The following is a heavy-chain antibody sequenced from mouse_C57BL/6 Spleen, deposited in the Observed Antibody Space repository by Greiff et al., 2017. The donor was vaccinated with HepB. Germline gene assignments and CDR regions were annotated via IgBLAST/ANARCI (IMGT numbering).Heavy chain of an antibody. J-gene: IGHJ2*01. V-gene: IGHV1-64*01. Sequence: QVHVKQSGAELVKPGASVKLSCKASGYTFTSYWMHWVKQRPGQGLEWIGMIHPNSGSTNYNEKFKSKATLTVDKSSSTAYMQLSSLTSEDSAVYYCARSPGNYFDYWGQGTTLTVSS. CDR3: ARSPGNYFDY. CDR1: GYTFTSYW. CDR2: IHPNSGST.